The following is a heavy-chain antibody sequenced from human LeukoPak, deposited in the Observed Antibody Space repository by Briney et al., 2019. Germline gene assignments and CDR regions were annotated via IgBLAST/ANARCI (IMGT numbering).Heavy chain of an antibody. CDR1: GFTFSSYT. CDR3: ASSSWYDSPGVV. D-gene: IGHD6-13*01. J-gene: IGHJ6*04. V-gene: IGHV3-21*01. CDR2: ITSSSSYI. Sequence: GGSLRLSCAASGFTFSSYTMNWVRQAPGKGLEWVSSITSSSSYIYHTDSVKGRFTISRDNAKNSLYLQMNSLRAEDTAVYYCASSSWYDSPGVVWGKGTTVTVSS.